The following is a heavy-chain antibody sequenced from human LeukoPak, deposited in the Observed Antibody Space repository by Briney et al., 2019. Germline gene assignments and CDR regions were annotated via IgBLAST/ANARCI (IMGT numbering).Heavy chain of an antibody. V-gene: IGHV1-69*13. Sequence: SVKVSCKASGGTFSSYAISWVRQAPGQGLEWMGGIIPIFGTANYAQKFQGRVTITADESTSTAYMELSSLRSEDTAVYYCARDLNWNHGPYMDVWGKGTTVTVSS. CDR2: IIPIFGTA. D-gene: IGHD1-14*01. CDR1: GGTFSSYA. CDR3: ARDLNWNHGPYMDV. J-gene: IGHJ6*03.